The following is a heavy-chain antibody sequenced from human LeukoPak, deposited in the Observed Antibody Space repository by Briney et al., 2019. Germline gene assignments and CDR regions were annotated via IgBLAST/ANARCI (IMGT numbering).Heavy chain of an antibody. D-gene: IGHD3-16*01. CDR1: GGSISSGGYS. J-gene: IGHJ4*02. Sequence: SETLSLTCAVSGGSISSGGYSWNWIRQPPGKGLEWIGYISHSGSTYYNPSLKSRVTISLDGSKNQFSLKLTSVTAADTAVYYCARDRGSFDYWGQGTLVTVSS. CDR3: ARDRGSFDY. CDR2: ISHSGST. V-gene: IGHV4-30-2*01.